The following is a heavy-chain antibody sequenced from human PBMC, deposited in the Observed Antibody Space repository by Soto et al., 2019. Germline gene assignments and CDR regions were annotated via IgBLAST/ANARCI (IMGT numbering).Heavy chain of an antibody. J-gene: IGHJ4*02. CDR3: AREIGYSSTWPAY. D-gene: IGHD6-13*01. Sequence: GGSLRLSCAASGFIFRDWFMGWIRQAPGKGLEWVAVIGFDGKNENYGDSVKGRFTVSRDNSRNTLYLQMNSLRVEDTAVYFCAREIGYSSTWPAYWGQGT. CDR1: GFIFRDWF. CDR2: IGFDGKNE. V-gene: IGHV3-33*08.